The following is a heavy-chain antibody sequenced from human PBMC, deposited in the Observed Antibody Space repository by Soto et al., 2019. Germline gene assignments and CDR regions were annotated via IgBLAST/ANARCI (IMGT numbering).Heavy chain of an antibody. CDR1: GGSISSGGYS. CDR3: ARAHYTAEDAFDI. Sequence: SETLSLTCAVSGGSISSGGYSWSWIRQPPGKGLEWIGYIYHSGSTYYNPSLKSRVTISVDRSKNQFSLKLSSVTAADTAVYYCARAHYTAEDAFDIWGQGTMVTVSS. CDR2: IYHSGST. J-gene: IGHJ3*02. V-gene: IGHV4-30-2*01. D-gene: IGHD3-3*01.